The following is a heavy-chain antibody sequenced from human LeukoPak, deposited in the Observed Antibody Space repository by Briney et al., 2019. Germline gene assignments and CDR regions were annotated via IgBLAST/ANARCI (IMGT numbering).Heavy chain of an antibody. CDR2: INPDGSDT. CDR1: GFTFSNYW. V-gene: IGHV3-7*01. J-gene: IGHJ4*02. Sequence: GGSLRLSCEGSGFTFSNYWMGWVRQAPGKGLEWVANINPDGSDTTYVDSVKGRFIISGDNAKKSLLLQMNSLRVEETSVCYCVRWGVEAGMDCWGQGSLVTVSS. D-gene: IGHD3-10*01. CDR3: VRWGVEAGMDC.